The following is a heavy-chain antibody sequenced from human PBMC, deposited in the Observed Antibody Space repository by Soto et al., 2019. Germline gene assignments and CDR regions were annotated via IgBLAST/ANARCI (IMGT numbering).Heavy chain of an antibody. Sequence: QLQLQESGPGLVKPSETLSLTCTVSGGSISSSSYYWGWIRQPPGKGLEWIGRIYYSGSTYYNPSLKSRVTISVDTSKNHFSLKLSSVTAADTAVYYCSRHDWAKPFDYWGQGTLVTVSS. CDR2: IYYSGST. V-gene: IGHV4-39*01. CDR3: SRHDWAKPFDY. CDR1: GGSISSSSYY. D-gene: IGHD3-9*01. J-gene: IGHJ4*02.